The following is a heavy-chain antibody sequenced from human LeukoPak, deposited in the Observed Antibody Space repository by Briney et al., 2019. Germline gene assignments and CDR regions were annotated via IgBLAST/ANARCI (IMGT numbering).Heavy chain of an antibody. CDR1: GFTFSSYA. Sequence: PGGSLRLSCAASGFTFSSYAMSWVRKAPGKGLEWVSAISGSGGSTYYADSVKGRFTISRDNSNNTLYLQLDSLKAEDTAVYYCAKPLGVTMLGFDYWGQGTLVTVSS. J-gene: IGHJ4*02. V-gene: IGHV3-23*01. CDR3: AKPLGVTMLGFDY. D-gene: IGHD3-10*02. CDR2: ISGSGGST.